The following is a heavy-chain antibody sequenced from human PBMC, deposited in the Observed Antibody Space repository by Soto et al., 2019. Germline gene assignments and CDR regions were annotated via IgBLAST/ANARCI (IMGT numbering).Heavy chain of an antibody. J-gene: IGHJ4*02. CDR2: VYYSGSS. CDR3: ARHWRRICYTVCYFDS. D-gene: IGHD2-8*01. V-gene: IGHV4-39*01. Sequence: QLQLQESGPGLVKPSETLSLTCTVSGGSISSSNYYWGWIRQPPGKGLEWIGNVYYSGSSYYNPSLKSRVTLSXXTXKXXFPLTMSSVTAADTAVYYCARHWRRICYTVCYFDSWGQGTLVTVSS. CDR1: GGSISSSNYY.